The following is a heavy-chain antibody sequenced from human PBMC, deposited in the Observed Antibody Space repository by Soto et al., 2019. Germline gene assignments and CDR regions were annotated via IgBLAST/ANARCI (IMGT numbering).Heavy chain of an antibody. CDR3: ARFVRHQLPTIDF. V-gene: IGHV1-8*01. CDR2: MNPESGNI. Sequence: ASVKVSCKASGYTFTSYDINWVRQATGQGLEWMGWMNPESGNIGYAQKFQGRVTMTRNTSLSTAYMDLIGLRSDDTAVYYCARFVRHQLPTIDFWGQGTMVTVSS. D-gene: IGHD2-2*01. J-gene: IGHJ4*02. CDR1: GYTFTSYD.